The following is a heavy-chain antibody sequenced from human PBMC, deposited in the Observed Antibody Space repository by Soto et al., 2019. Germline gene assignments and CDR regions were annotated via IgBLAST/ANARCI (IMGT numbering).Heavy chain of an antibody. CDR3: ARSSTLTPFDF. D-gene: IGHD4-17*01. CDR1: GITVSGNY. V-gene: IGHV3-66*01. CDR2: IYGGGAT. Sequence: PGGSLRLSCAASGITVSGNYMSWVRQAPGKGLEWVSVIYGGGATYYADSVKDRFTISRDTSQNTLYFQMNSLRAEDTAVYYCARSSTLTPFDFWGQGTMVTVSS. J-gene: IGHJ4*02.